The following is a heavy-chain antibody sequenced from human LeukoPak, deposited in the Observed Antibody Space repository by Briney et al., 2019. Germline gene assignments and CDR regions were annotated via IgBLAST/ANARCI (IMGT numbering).Heavy chain of an antibody. CDR2: INPNSGGT. V-gene: IGHV1-2*02. CDR1: GYTFTGYY. Sequence: ASVKVSCKAPGYTFTGYYMHWVRQAPGQGLEWMGWINPNSGGTNYAQKFQGRVTMTRDTSISTAYMELSRLRSDDTAVYYCARGGYSSGWIFDYWGQGTLVTVSS. J-gene: IGHJ4*02. D-gene: IGHD6-19*01. CDR3: ARGGYSSGWIFDY.